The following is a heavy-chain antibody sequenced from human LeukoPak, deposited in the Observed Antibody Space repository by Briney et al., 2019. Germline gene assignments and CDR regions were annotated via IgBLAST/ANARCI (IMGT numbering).Heavy chain of an antibody. J-gene: IGHJ5*02. CDR3: ARVSYNNYGRPNWFDP. CDR2: INHSGST. V-gene: IGHV4-34*01. D-gene: IGHD4-11*01. CDR1: GGSFSDYY. Sequence: PSETLSLTCTVYGGSFSDYYWSWIRQPPGKGLEWIGEINHSGSTNYNPSLKSRVTISIDTSKKQFSLKLSSVTAADTAIYYCARVSYNNYGRPNWFDPWGQGTLVTVSS.